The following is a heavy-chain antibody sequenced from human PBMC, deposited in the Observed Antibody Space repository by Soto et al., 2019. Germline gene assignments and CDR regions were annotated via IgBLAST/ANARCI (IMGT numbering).Heavy chain of an antibody. V-gene: IGHV3-74*01. Sequence: GGSLRLSCAASGSTFSSSWMHWVRQTPGKGPMWISHINTDGSGTTYADSVKGRFTISRDNAKNTLYLQMNSLRAEDTAVYYCGRDWFGEFFWGQGTLVTVSS. CDR2: INTDGSGT. CDR1: GSTFSSSW. CDR3: GRDWFGEFF. J-gene: IGHJ4*02. D-gene: IGHD3-10*01.